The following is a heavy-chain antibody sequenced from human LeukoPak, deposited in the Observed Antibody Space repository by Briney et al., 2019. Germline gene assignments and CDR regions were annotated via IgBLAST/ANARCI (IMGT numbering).Heavy chain of an antibody. CDR1: GYTFTSYD. J-gene: IGHJ6*03. V-gene: IGHV1-8*01. Sequence: ASVKVSCKASGYTFTSYDINWVRQATGQGLEWMGWMNPNSGNTGYAQKFQGRVTVTRNTSISTAYMELSSLRSEDTAVYYCARVKYDFWSGYYSEADYYYYMDVWGKETTVTVSS. CDR3: ARVKYDFWSGYYSEADYYYYMDV. D-gene: IGHD3-3*01. CDR2: MNPNSGNT.